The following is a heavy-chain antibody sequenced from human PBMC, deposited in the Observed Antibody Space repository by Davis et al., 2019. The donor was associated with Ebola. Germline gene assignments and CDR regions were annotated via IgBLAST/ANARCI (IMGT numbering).Heavy chain of an antibody. D-gene: IGHD4-17*01. CDR2: IGGNNEGV. CDR1: GFTFSNYA. J-gene: IGHJ6*02. Sequence: PGGSLRLSCAGSGFTFSNYAMSWIRQPPGKGLEWISYIGGNNEGVNYADSVKDRFTISRDNAKDSLYLYINSLRDEDTAVYYCARRIVGDSRGAVDVWGQGTTVSVSS. CDR3: ARRIVGDSRGAVDV. V-gene: IGHV3-48*02.